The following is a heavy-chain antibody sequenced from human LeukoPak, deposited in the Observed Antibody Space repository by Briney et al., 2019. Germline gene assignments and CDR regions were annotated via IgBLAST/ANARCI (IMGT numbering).Heavy chain of an antibody. J-gene: IGHJ4*02. CDR1: GLTLSNYA. V-gene: IGHV3-23*01. D-gene: IGHD3-22*01. CDR2: ISGSGGGT. Sequence: GGSLRLSCAVSGLTLSNYAMSWVRQAPGKGLEWVAGISGSGGGTHYADSVKGRFTISRDNPKNTLYLQMNNLRAGDTAVYFCAKRGVVIRVILVGFHKEAYYFDSWGQGALVTVSS. CDR3: AKRGVVIRVILVGFHKEAYYFDS.